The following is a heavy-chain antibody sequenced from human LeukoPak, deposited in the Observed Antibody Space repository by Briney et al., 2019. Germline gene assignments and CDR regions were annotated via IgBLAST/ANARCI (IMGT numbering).Heavy chain of an antibody. CDR1: GYTFTTYY. Sequence: APVKVSCKASGYTFTTYYIHWVRQAPGQGLEWMGIINPSGGGTSYAQTFQGRVTMTRDTSTSTVYMELNSLRSEDTAVYYCARLFRSSSGYLMLDYWGQGTLVTVSS. CDR3: ARLFRSSSGYLMLDY. V-gene: IGHV1-46*01. J-gene: IGHJ4*02. D-gene: IGHD3-22*01. CDR2: INPSGGGT.